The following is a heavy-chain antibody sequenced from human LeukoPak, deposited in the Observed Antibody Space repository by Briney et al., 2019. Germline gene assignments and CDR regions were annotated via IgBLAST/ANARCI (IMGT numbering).Heavy chain of an antibody. J-gene: IGHJ4*02. CDR2: ISYDGSNK. CDR1: GFTFSSYG. Sequence: GGSLRLSCAAYGFTFSSYGMHWVRQAPGKGLEWVAVISYDGSNKYYADSVKGRFTISRDNSKNTLYLQMNSLRAEDTAVYYCARVSVTTFSPPEDWGQGTLVTVSS. D-gene: IGHD4-17*01. V-gene: IGHV3-30*03. CDR3: ARVSVTTFSPPED.